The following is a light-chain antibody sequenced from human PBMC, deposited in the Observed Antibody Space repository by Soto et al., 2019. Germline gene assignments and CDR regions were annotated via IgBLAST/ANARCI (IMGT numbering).Light chain of an antibody. Sequence: QSVRTQPPSASGSPGQSVTIXXXGXXXXXCVYNYFSFYPQPTGKAPKLMIYEVSKRPSGVPNRFSGSKSGNTASLTISGLQAEDEADYYCCSYTTSNTRQIVFGTGTKV. CDR1: XXXXCVYNY. CDR2: EVS. V-gene: IGLV2-8*01. J-gene: IGLJ1*01. CDR3: CSYTTSNTRQIV.